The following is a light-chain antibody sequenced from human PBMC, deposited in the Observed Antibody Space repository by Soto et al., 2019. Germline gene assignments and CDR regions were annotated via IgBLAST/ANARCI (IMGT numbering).Light chain of an antibody. CDR3: QQSYTSPYT. Sequence: DIQMTQSPSSLSVSVGDRVTITCRASQSISSFLHWFQQKPGKAPNLLIFGSFNLQSGVPSRFSGSGSGTDFTLTITSLQPEDSATYYCQQSYTSPYTFGPGTKLEI. CDR2: GSF. V-gene: IGKV1-39*01. J-gene: IGKJ2*01. CDR1: QSISSF.